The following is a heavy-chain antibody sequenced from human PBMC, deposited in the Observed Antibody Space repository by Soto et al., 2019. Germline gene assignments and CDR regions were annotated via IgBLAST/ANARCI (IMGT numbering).Heavy chain of an antibody. V-gene: IGHV1-2*02. D-gene: IGHD6-6*01. CDR3: AKDLTRQLAYWLDP. J-gene: IGHJ5*02. CDR2: INAHSGGK. CDR1: GFSFTGYY. Sequence: ASVKVSCKASGFSFTGYYIHWLRQAPGQGLEWMGWINAHSGGKEYAQKFQGRVTLTRDTSIATAYLTLTSLTSDDTALYYCAKDLTRQLAYWLDPWGQGTQVTVSS.